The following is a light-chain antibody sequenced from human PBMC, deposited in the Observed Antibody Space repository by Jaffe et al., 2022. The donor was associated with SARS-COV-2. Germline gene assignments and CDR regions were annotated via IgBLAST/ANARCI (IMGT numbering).Light chain of an antibody. J-gene: IGKJ1*01. CDR2: GAS. Sequence: EIVMTQSPATLSVSPGERATLSCRASQSVNSDLVWYQQKPGQAPRLLIYGASARATGIPARFSGSGSGTEFTLTISSLQSEDFAVYYCQQYNNWPRTFGQGTKVEMK. V-gene: IGKV3-15*01. CDR1: QSVNSD. CDR3: QQYNNWPRT.